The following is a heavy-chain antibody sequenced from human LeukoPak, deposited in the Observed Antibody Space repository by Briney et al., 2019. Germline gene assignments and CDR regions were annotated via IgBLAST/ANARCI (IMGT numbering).Heavy chain of an antibody. CDR1: GYTFTSYD. Sequence: ASVKVSCKASGYTFTSYDINWVRQATGQGLEWMGWMNPNSGNTGYAQKFQGRVIMTTDTSASTAYMELRSLRPDDTAVYYCARDGYGSGKGFFDYWGQGTLVTVSS. D-gene: IGHD3-10*01. CDR2: MNPNSGNT. CDR3: ARDGYGSGKGFFDY. J-gene: IGHJ4*02. V-gene: IGHV1-8*01.